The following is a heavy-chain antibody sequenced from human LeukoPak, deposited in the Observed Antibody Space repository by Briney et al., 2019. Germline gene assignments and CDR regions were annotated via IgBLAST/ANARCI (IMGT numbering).Heavy chain of an antibody. CDR2: ISSSGDKI. D-gene: IGHD1-1*01. V-gene: IGHV3-48*03. CDR3: ARSQLEWVY. J-gene: IGHJ4*02. CDR1: GFTFSTYE. Sequence: GGSLRLSCAASGFTFSTYEMNWVRQAPGKGLEWISYISSSGDKIFYADSVKGRFTISRDNAKNSLFLQMNSLRAEDTAVYYCARSQLEWVYWGQGTLVTVSS.